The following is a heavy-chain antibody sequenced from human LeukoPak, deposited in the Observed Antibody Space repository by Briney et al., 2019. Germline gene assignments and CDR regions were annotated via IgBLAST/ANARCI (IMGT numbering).Heavy chain of an antibody. Sequence: GGSLRLSCAASGFTFSSYGMHWVRQAPGKGLEWVAVISYDGSNKYYADSVKGRFTISRDNSKNTLYLQMNSLRAEDTAVYYCAKEGRSNFWGGYYLDYWGQGTLVTVSS. CDR3: AKEGRSNFWGGYYLDY. V-gene: IGHV3-30*18. J-gene: IGHJ4*02. D-gene: IGHD3-3*01. CDR2: ISYDGSNK. CDR1: GFTFSSYG.